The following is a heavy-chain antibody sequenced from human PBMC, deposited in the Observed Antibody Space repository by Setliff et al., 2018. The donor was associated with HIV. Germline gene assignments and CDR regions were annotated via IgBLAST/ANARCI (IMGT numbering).Heavy chain of an antibody. Sequence: ASVKVSCKISGYTLSELSMDWVRQAPGKGLEWMVGFNPEEGKTIYAQKFQGRVTMTEDTSTDTAFMDLNNLRSEDTAVYYCAASISSRHYYGSALWGRGTLVTVS. V-gene: IGHV1-24*01. CDR2: FNPEEGKT. D-gene: IGHD3-10*01. J-gene: IGHJ2*01. CDR3: AASISSRHYYGSAL. CDR1: GYTLSELS.